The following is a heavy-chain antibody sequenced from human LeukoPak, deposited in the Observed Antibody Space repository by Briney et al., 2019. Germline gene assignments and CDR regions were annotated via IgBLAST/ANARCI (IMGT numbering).Heavy chain of an antibody. Sequence: PGGSLRLSCVASGFNFSRYSMNWVRQAPGKGLEWLSYVSSTSNTIYYADSVKGRFTISRDNAKNSLYLQMNSLRDEDTAVFYCARDSYDVLTGYPGLDFWGQGTLVTVSS. D-gene: IGHD3-9*01. CDR3: ARDSYDVLTGYPGLDF. CDR1: GFNFSRYS. V-gene: IGHV3-48*02. J-gene: IGHJ4*02. CDR2: VSSTSNTI.